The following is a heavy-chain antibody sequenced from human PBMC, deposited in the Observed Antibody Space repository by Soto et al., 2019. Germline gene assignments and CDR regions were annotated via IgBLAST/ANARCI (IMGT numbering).Heavy chain of an antibody. D-gene: IGHD5-12*01. V-gene: IGHV1-69*13. CDR2: IIPIFGTA. CDR3: AANLEMATTTFDY. Sequence: SVKVSCKASGVTFSSYAISWVRQAPGQGLEWMGGIIPIFGTANYAQKFQGRVTITADESTSTAYMELSSLRSEDTAVYYCAANLEMATTTFDYWGQGTLVTVSS. J-gene: IGHJ4*02. CDR1: GVTFSSYA.